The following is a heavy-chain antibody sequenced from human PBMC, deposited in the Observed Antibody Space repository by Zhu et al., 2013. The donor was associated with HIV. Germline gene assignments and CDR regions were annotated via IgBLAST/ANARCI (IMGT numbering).Heavy chain of an antibody. D-gene: IGHD6-6*01. J-gene: IGHJ4*02. Sequence: QVQLVQSGAEVKKPGASVKVSCKASGYTFTSYDINWVRQATGQGLEWMGWMNPNSGNTGYAQKFQGRVTMTRNTSISTAYMELSSLRSEDTAVYYCAILVERAARWGLTFDYWGQGTLVTVSS. V-gene: IGHV1-8*01. CDR2: MNPNSGNT. CDR3: AILVERAARWGLTFDY. CDR1: GYTFTSYD.